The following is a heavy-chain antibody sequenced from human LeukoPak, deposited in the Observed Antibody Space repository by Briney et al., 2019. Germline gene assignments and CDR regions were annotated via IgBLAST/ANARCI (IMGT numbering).Heavy chain of an antibody. Sequence: GGSLRLSCAASGFTFRSYWMHWVRQAPGKGLVWVSRITTDGSTTTYADSVKGRFTISRDNSKNTLYLQMNSLRAEDTAVYYCARSTLRAFDIWGQGTMVTVSS. CDR3: ARSTLRAFDI. CDR2: ITTDGSTT. J-gene: IGHJ3*02. D-gene: IGHD3-16*01. CDR1: GFTFRSYW. V-gene: IGHV3-74*01.